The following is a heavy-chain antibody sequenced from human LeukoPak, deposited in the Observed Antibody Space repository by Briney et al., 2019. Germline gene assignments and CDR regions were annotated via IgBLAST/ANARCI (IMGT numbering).Heavy chain of an antibody. CDR3: ARGLAYYPFDY. V-gene: IGHV4-34*01. D-gene: IGHD3-10*01. J-gene: IGHJ4*02. Sequence: SETLSLTCAVYGGSFSGYYWSWIRQPPGKGLEWIGEINHSGSANYNPSLKSRVTISVDTSKNQFSLKLSSVTAADMAVYYCARGLAYYPFDYWGQGTLVTVSS. CDR2: INHSGSA. CDR1: GGSFSGYY.